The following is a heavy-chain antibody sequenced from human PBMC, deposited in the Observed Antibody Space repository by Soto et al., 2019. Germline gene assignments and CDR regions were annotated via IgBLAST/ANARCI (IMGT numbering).Heavy chain of an antibody. CDR1: GYTLTAYY. Sequence: ASVKVSCKASGYTLTAYYMHWVRQAPGQRLEWMGWINPNNGATKYAQSFQGRVTMTRDTSISTAYMELSRLRSEDTAVYYCATFHRPGLYYYVRYFWGQGTTVTVSS. J-gene: IGHJ6*02. V-gene: IGHV1-2*02. CDR3: ATFHRPGLYYYVRYF. CDR2: INPNNGAT.